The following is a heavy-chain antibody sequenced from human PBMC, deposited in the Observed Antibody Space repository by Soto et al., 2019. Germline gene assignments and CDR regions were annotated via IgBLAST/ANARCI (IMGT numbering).Heavy chain of an antibody. D-gene: IGHD6-6*01. J-gene: IGHJ3*02. CDR3: ARYFYPSKAYGYDAFDI. V-gene: IGHV3-33*01. Sequence: GGSLRLSCAASGFTFSSYGMHWVRQAPGKGLEWVAVIWYDGSNKYYADSVKGRFTISRDNSKNTLYLQMNSLRAEDTAVYYCARYFYPSKAYGYDAFDIWGQGTMVTVSS. CDR2: IWYDGSNK. CDR1: GFTFSSYG.